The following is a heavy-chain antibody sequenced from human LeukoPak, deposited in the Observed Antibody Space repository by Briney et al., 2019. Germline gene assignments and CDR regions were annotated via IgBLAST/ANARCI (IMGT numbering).Heavy chain of an antibody. CDR3: ARLGSSRYCSSITCSKDY. CDR2: INHSGST. V-gene: IGHV4-34*01. D-gene: IGHD2-2*01. CDR1: GGSFNGYY. J-gene: IGHJ4*02. Sequence: SETLSLTCAVYGGSFNGYYWSWIRQPPGKGLEWIGEINHSGSTNYNPSLKSRVTLSVDTSKNQFSLKLTSVTAADTAVYYCARLGSSRYCSSITCSKDYWGQGTLVTVSS.